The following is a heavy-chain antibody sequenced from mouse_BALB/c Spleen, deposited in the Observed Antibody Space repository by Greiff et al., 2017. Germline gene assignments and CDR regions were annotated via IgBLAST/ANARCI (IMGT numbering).Heavy chain of an antibody. CDR1: GFNIKDYY. Sequence: EVMLVESGAELVRPGALVKLSCKASGFNIKDYYMHWVKQRPEQGLEWIGWIDPENGNTIYDPKFQGKASITADTSSNTAYLQLSSLTSEDTAVYYCARSKDYYFDYWGQGTTLTVSS. J-gene: IGHJ2*01. CDR2: IDPENGNT. V-gene: IGHV14-1*02. CDR3: ARSKDYYFDY.